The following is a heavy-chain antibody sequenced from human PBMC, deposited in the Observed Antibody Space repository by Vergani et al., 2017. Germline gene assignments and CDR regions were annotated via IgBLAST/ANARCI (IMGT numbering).Heavy chain of an antibody. Sequence: QLQLQESGPGLVKPSETLSLTCTVSGGSISSSSYYWGWIRQPPGKGLEWIGSIYYSGSTYYNPSLKSRVTISVDTSKNQFSLKLSSVTAADTAVYYCARGYSSSWPYPIQYGMDVWGQGTTVTVSS. V-gene: IGHV4-39*01. CDR3: ARGYSSSWPYPIQYGMDV. J-gene: IGHJ6*02. CDR1: GGSISSSSYY. CDR2: IYYSGST. D-gene: IGHD6-13*01.